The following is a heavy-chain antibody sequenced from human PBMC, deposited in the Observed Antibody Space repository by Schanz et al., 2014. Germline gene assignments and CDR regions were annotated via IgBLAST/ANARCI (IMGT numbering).Heavy chain of an antibody. CDR1: GYIFGSHG. CDR3: ARVHIATYHYNSPGAFDI. J-gene: IGHJ3*02. Sequence: QGQLVQSGAEVKKPGASVKVSCKASGYIFGSHGMTWVRQAPGQGPELMGWINAHTGNTQYAQKFQGRVNMTRDTVTTTVHLELTRLRTDDTAIYYCARVHIATYHYNSPGAFDIWGQGTMXTVSP. V-gene: IGHV1-18*01. CDR2: INAHTGNT. D-gene: IGHD3-10*01.